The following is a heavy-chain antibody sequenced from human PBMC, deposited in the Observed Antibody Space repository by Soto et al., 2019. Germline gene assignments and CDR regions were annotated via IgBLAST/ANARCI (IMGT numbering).Heavy chain of an antibody. CDR3: AKEGRYSSGWSYFDY. CDR2: ISYDGSNK. D-gene: IGHD6-19*01. V-gene: IGHV3-30*18. Sequence: HPGGSLRLSCAASGFTFSSYGMHWVRQAPGKGLEWVAVISYDGSNKYYADSVKGRFTISRDNSKNTLYLQMNSLRAEDTAVYYCAKEGRYSSGWSYFDYWGQGTLVTVSS. CDR1: GFTFSSYG. J-gene: IGHJ4*02.